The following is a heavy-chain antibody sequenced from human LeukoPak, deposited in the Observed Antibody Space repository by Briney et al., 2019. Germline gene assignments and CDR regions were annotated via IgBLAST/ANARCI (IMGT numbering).Heavy chain of an antibody. CDR2: IYYSGST. Sequence: PSETLSLTCTVSGGSISSSSYYWGWIRQPPGKGLEWSGSIYYSGSTYYNPSLKSRVTISVDTSKNQFSLKLNSVTAADTAVYYCARQASVVTRYFDYWGQGTLVTVSS. CDR1: GGSISSSSYY. J-gene: IGHJ4*02. CDR3: ARQASVVTRYFDY. V-gene: IGHV4-39*01. D-gene: IGHD2-2*01.